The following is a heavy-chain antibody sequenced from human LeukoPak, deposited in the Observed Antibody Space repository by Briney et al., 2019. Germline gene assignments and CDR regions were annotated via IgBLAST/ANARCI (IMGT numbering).Heavy chain of an antibody. CDR2: INHSGST. CDR1: GGSFSGYY. J-gene: IGHJ4*02. CDR3: ARAGYYYDSSGYFFDY. V-gene: IGHV4-34*01. Sequence: SETLSLTCAVYGGSFSGYYWSWIRQPPGKGLEWIGEINHSGSTNYNPSLKSRVTISVDTSKNQFSLKLSPVTAADTAVYYCARAGYYYDSSGYFFDYWGQGTLVTVSS. D-gene: IGHD3-22*01.